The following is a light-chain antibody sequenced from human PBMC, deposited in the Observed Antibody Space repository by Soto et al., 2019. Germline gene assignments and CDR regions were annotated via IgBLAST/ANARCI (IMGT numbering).Light chain of an antibody. CDR2: DAS. Sequence: DIQMTQSPSTLSASVGDRVTITCRASQSILTWLAWYQQKPGKAPKLLIYDASNLQSGVPSRFSGSVSGTEFTLTLSSLQPDDFATYYCQQANSFPLTVGQGTRRE. CDR1: QSILTW. J-gene: IGKJ5*01. V-gene: IGKV1-5*01. CDR3: QQANSFPLT.